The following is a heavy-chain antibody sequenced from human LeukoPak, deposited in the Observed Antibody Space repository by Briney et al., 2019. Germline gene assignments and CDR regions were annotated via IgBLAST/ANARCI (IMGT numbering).Heavy chain of an antibody. V-gene: IGHV3-11*01. D-gene: IGHD6-13*01. J-gene: IGHJ4*02. CDR2: ISSSGSTI. Sequence: GSLRLSCSASGFTFSDYYMSWIRQAPGKGLEWVSYISSSGSTIYYADSVKGRFTISRDNAKNSLYLQKNSLRAEDTAVYYCARDDPGIAAAGTGNDYWGQGTLVTVSS. CDR1: GFTFSDYY. CDR3: ARDDPGIAAAGTGNDY.